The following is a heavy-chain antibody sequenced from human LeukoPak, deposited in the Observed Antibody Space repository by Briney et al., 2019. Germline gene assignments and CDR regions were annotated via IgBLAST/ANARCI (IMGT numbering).Heavy chain of an antibody. Sequence: PGRSLRLSCAASGFTFSSYAMHWVRQAPGKGLEWVAVISYDGSNKYYADSVKGRFTISRDNSKNTLYLQMNSLRAEDTAVYYCARESSGPYFDYWGQGTLVTVSS. CDR2: ISYDGSNK. D-gene: IGHD2-15*01. CDR1: GFTFSSYA. V-gene: IGHV3-30*04. CDR3: ARESSGPYFDY. J-gene: IGHJ4*02.